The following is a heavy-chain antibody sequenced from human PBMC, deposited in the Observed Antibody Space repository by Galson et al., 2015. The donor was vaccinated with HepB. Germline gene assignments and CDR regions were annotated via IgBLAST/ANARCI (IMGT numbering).Heavy chain of an antibody. D-gene: IGHD3-10*01. CDR3: AKGGYYGSGPGQSQQNWYMDV. J-gene: IGHJ6*03. V-gene: IGHV3-23*01. CDR2: ISGSGGST. CDR1: GFTFSSYA. Sequence: SLRLSCAASGFTFSSYAMSWVRQAPGKGLEWVSAISGSGGSTYYADSVKGRFTISRDNSKNTLYLQMNSLRAEDTAVYYCAKGGYYGSGPGQSQQNWYMDVWGKGTTVTVSS.